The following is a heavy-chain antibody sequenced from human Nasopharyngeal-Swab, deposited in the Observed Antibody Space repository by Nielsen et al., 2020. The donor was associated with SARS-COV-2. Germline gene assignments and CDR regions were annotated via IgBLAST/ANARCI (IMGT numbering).Heavy chain of an antibody. CDR3: AKDPDGDYGGNWFDP. CDR1: GFTFSSYA. V-gene: IGHV3-23*01. D-gene: IGHD4-17*01. CDR2: ISGSGGST. J-gene: IGHJ5*02. Sequence: GESLKISCAASGFTFSSYAMSWVRQAPGKGLEWVSAISGSGGSTYYADSVKGRFTISRDNSKNTLYLQMNSLRAEDTAVYYCAKDPDGDYGGNWFDPWGQEPWSPSPQ.